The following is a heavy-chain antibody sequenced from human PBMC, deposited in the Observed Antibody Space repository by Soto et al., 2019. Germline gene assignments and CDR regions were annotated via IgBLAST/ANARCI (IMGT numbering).Heavy chain of an antibody. CDR2: IYYSGST. Sequence: SETLSLTCTVSGGSISSYYWSWIRQPPGKGLEWIGYIYYSGSTNYNPSLKSRVTISVDTSKNQFSLKLSSVTAADTAVYYCARVSLGYCTNGVCPDAFDIWGHGTRVTV. D-gene: IGHD2-8*01. CDR1: GGSISSYY. J-gene: IGHJ3*02. CDR3: ARVSLGYCTNGVCPDAFDI. V-gene: IGHV4-59*01.